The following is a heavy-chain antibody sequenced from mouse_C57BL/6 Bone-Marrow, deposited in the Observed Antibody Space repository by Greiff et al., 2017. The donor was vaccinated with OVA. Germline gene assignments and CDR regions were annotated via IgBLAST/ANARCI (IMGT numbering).Heavy chain of an antibody. V-gene: IGHV1-42*01. D-gene: IGHD1-1*02. CDR3: ARGGTSPFAY. J-gene: IGHJ3*01. CDR2: INPSTGGT. Sequence: DVQLQESGPELVKPGASVKISCKASGYSFTGYYMNWVKQSPEKSLEWIGEINPSTGGTTYNQKFKAKATLTVDKSSSTAYMQIKSLTSEDSAVYYCARGGTSPFAYWGQGTLVTVSA. CDR1: GYSFTGYY.